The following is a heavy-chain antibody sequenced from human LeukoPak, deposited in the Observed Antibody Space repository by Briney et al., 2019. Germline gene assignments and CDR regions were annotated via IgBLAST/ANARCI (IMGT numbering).Heavy chain of an antibody. D-gene: IGHD3-10*01. CDR3: ARDGGRFGEYTFDI. CDR2: INPRTGDT. V-gene: IGHV1-2*02. CDR1: GYRFIDDY. J-gene: IGHJ3*02. Sequence: VASVKVSCKASGYRFIDDYMHWVRQAPGQGLEWMGYINPRTGDTKYTQKSQGRVTMTRDTSINTAYMELSSLRPDDTAIYFCARDGGRFGEYTFDIWGPGTMVTVSS.